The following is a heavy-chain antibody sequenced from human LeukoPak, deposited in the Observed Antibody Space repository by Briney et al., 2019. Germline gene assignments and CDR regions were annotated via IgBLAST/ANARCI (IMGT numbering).Heavy chain of an antibody. J-gene: IGHJ6*03. V-gene: IGHV4-59*01. CDR1: GGSFSGYF. D-gene: IGHD1-1*01. Sequence: SETLSLTCAVYGGSFSGYFWSWIRQPPGKGLECIGYIYYSDSTNYNPSLKSRVTVSVDTSKNQFSLKLSSVTAADTAVYYCARGDLQLERLDYYYYYMDVWGKGTTVTISS. CDR2: IYYSDST. CDR3: ARGDLQLERLDYYYYYMDV.